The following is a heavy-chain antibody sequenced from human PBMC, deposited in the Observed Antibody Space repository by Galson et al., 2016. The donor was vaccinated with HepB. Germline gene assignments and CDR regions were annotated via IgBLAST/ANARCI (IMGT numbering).Heavy chain of an antibody. D-gene: IGHD1-1*01. CDR3: ARGRTERNWITFRAQLDV. V-gene: IGHV4-34*01. Sequence: SETLSLTCGVQGGPFSGHYWSWIRQSPGKGLEWIGEINYGEDTNYNPSLAGRVAMSVDTSKNQLSLRLTSVTAADTAIYYCARGRTERNWITFRAQLDVWAQGTRVTV. CDR1: GGPFSGHY. CDR2: INYGEDT. J-gene: IGHJ3*01.